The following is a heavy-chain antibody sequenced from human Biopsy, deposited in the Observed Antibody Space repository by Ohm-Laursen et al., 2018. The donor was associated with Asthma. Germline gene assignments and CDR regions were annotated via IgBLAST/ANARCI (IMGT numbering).Heavy chain of an antibody. CDR1: GFTFSSYA. D-gene: IGHD3-3*01. V-gene: IGHV3-30-3*01. Sequence: SLRLSCSASGFTFSSYAMHWVRQAPGKGLEWVAVGGSYYDGGLKYYADSVNGRLTVSRDGSKNTLYLQMNSLRPDDTAVYYCARDVMEWYLPAFDFWGQGTLVTVSS. CDR2: GGSYYDGGLK. CDR3: ARDVMEWYLPAFDF. J-gene: IGHJ4*02.